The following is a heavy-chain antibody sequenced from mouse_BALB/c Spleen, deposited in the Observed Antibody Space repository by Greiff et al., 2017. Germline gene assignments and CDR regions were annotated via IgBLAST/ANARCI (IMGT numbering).Heavy chain of an antibody. CDR1: GYSFTGYT. V-gene: IGHV1-26*01. J-gene: IGHJ4*01. CDR2: INPYNGGT. Sequence: VEPGASMKISCKASGYSFTGYTMNWVKQSHGKNLEWIGLINPYNGGTSYNQKFKGKATLTVDKSSSTAYMELLSLTSEDSAVYYCAREIPTYYAMDYWGQGTSVTVSS. CDR3: AREIPTYYAMDY.